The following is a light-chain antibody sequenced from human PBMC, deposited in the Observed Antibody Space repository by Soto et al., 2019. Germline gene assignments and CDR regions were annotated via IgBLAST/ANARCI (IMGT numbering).Light chain of an antibody. CDR2: RNS. CDR3: AAWDDSLSGVV. Sequence: QSVLTQPPSASGTPGQRVTISCSGSSSNIGSNYEDWYQQLQGTVPPLLIYRNSERPSGVPYRFSGSKSGTSASMAISGVGSEDEADYYCAAWDDSLSGVVFGGGTKLTVL. V-gene: IGLV1-47*01. CDR1: SSNIGSNY. J-gene: IGLJ2*01.